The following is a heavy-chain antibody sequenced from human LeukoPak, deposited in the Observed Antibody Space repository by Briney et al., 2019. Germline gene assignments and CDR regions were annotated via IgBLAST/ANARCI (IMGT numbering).Heavy chain of an antibody. CDR3: ARVTGYMIEDYFDY. V-gene: IGHV4-59*01. Sequence: GSLRLSCAASGFTFSRNWMTWVRQAPGKGLEWIGYIYYSGSTNYNPSLKSRVTISVETSKNQFSLKLSSVTAADTAVYYCARVTGYMIEDYFDYWGQGTLVTVSS. J-gene: IGHJ4*02. D-gene: IGHD3-22*01. CDR2: IYYSGST. CDR1: GFTFSRNW.